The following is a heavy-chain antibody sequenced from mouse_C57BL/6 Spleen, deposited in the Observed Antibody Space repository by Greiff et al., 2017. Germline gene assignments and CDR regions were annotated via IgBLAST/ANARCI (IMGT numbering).Heavy chain of an antibody. CDR3: TGGGRGY. Sequence: EVKVEESGGGLVQPGGSMKLSCVASGFTFSNYWMNWVRQSPEKGLEWVAQIRLKSDNYATHYAESVKGRFTISRDDSKSSVYLQMNNLRAEDTGIYYCTGGGRGYGGQGTTLTVSS. J-gene: IGHJ2*01. V-gene: IGHV6-3*01. CDR2: IRLKSDNYAT. CDR1: GFTFSNYW. D-gene: IGHD3-3*01.